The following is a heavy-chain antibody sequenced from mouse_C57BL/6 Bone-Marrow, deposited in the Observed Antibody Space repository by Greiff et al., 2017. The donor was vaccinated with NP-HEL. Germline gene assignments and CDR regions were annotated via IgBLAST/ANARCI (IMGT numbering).Heavy chain of an antibody. J-gene: IGHJ3*01. D-gene: IGHD1-1*02. CDR2: INPGSGGT. CDR3: ASGGERAY. V-gene: IGHV1-54*01. Sequence: QVQLQQSGAELVRPGTSVKVSCKASGYAFTNYLIEWVKQRPGQGLEWIGVINPGSGGTNYNEKFKGKATLTADKSSSTAYMQLSSLTSEDSAVYFCASGGERAYWGQGTLVTVSA. CDR1: GYAFTNYL.